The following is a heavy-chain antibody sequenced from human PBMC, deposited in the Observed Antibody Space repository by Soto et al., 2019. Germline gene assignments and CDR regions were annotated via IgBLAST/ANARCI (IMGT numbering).Heavy chain of an antibody. J-gene: IGHJ6*02. CDR1: GFTFSSYA. V-gene: IGHV3-23*01. CDR2: ISGSGGTT. D-gene: IGHD3-9*01. CDR3: AKNVWGITIFGGMDV. Sequence: EVQLLESGGGLVQPGGSLRLSCAASGFTFSSYAMSWVRQAPGKGLEWVSAISGSGGTTYYADSVKGRFTISRDNSKNTLYLQMNSLRAEDTAVYYCAKNVWGITIFGGMDVWGQGTTVTVSS.